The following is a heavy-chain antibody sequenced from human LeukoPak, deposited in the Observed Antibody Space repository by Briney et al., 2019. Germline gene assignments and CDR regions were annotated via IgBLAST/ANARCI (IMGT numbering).Heavy chain of an antibody. Sequence: GGSLRLSCAASGITFSNYVMSLVRQAPGKGLEWVSASGGGRNTYYAASVKGRFTISRDNSKNTLYLQMNSLRAEDTAVYYCARNAGLEWLSIYYYYGMDVWGQGTTVTVSS. CDR2: SGGGRNT. CDR1: GITFSNYV. V-gene: IGHV3-23*01. CDR3: ARNAGLEWLSIYYYYGMDV. D-gene: IGHD3-3*01. J-gene: IGHJ6*02.